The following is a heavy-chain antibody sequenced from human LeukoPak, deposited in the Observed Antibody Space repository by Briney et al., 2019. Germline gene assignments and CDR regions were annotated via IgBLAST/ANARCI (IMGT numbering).Heavy chain of an antibody. Sequence: SETLSLTCTVSGGSITNKSYYWGWIRQPPGKGLEWIGSIYYSGNTYYNPPLKSRVTISVDTSKNQFSLKVSSVTAADTALYYCARTHSGYDYEIDYWGQGTLVTVSS. CDR2: IYYSGNT. CDR3: ARTHSGYDYEIDY. CDR1: GGSITNKSYY. J-gene: IGHJ4*02. V-gene: IGHV4-39*07. D-gene: IGHD5-12*01.